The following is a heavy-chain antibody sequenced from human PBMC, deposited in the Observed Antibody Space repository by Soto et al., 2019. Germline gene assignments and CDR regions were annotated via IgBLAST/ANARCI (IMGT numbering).Heavy chain of an antibody. D-gene: IGHD6-25*01. Sequence: SETLSLTCSVSGGSMTTYYWTWIRQPPGKGLEWIGYFYDSGTTDYNPSLKSRVTMSVDTSKNHFSLKLSSVTAADAAVYYCARGPVYSSAWFDCWGQGTPVTVS. J-gene: IGHJ4*02. CDR1: GGSMTTYY. CDR3: ARGPVYSSAWFDC. CDR2: FYDSGTT. V-gene: IGHV4-59*01.